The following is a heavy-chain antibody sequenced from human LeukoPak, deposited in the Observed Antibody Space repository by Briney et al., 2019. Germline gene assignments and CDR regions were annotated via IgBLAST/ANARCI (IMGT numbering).Heavy chain of an antibody. J-gene: IGHJ5*02. Sequence: SETLSLTCAVSGGSISTYYWSWIRQPPGKGLEWIGYIYYSGSTRYNPSLRSRVTISVDTSKNQFSLKLSSVTAADTAVYYCAKRLAAAGSEWLDPWGQGTLVTVSS. CDR2: IYYSGST. V-gene: IGHV4-59*08. CDR1: GGSISTYY. CDR3: AKRLAAAGSEWLDP. D-gene: IGHD6-13*01.